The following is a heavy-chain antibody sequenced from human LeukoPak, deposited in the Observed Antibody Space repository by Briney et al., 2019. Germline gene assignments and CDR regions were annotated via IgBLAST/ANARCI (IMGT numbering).Heavy chain of an antibody. J-gene: IGHJ6*03. CDR1: GYTFTCYY. CDR2: INPNSGGT. V-gene: IGHV1-2*02. D-gene: IGHD2-2*01. Sequence: ASVKVSCKAAGYTFTCYYMHWVGQAPGQGREGMGWINPNSGGTNYAQKFQGRVTMTRDTSISTAYMELSRLRSDDTAVYYCARGRVYQLPHYYYYMDVWGKGATVTVSS. CDR3: ARGRVYQLPHYYYYMDV.